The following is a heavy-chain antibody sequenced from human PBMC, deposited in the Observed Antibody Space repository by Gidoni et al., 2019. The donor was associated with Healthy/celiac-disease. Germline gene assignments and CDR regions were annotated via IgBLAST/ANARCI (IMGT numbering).Heavy chain of an antibody. D-gene: IGHD2-2*02. CDR3: ARDDGGKQHCSSTSCYTSFFDY. CDR1: GYTFTSYY. V-gene: IGHV1-46*01. Sequence: QVQLVQSGAEVKKPGASVKVSCKASGYTFTSYYMHWVRQAPGQGLEWMGIINPSGGSTSYAQKFQVRVTMTRDTSTSTVYMELSSLRSEDTAVYYCARDDGGKQHCSSTSCYTSFFDYWGQGTLVTVSS. CDR2: INPSGGST. J-gene: IGHJ4*02.